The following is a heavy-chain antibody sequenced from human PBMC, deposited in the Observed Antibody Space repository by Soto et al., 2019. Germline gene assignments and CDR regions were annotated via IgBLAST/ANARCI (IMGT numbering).Heavy chain of an antibody. J-gene: IGHJ5*02. CDR1: GGSISSGDYY. D-gene: IGHD3-10*01. Sequence: SETLSLTCTVSGGSISSGDYYWSWIRQPPGKGLEWIGYIYYSGSTYYNPSLKSRVTISVDTSKNQFSLKLSSVTAADTAVYYCARSMVRGVNWFDPWGQGTLVTVS. CDR3: ARSMVRGVNWFDP. V-gene: IGHV4-30-4*01. CDR2: IYYSGST.